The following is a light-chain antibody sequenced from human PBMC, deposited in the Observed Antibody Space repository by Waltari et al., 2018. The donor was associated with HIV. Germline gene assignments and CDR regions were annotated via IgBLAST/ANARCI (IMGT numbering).Light chain of an antibody. Sequence: ASVSGSTGQSITISCTGSSSDVGGYKYVSWYQQHPGKAPKLMIYDVSDRPSGVSNRFSGSKSGNTASLTISGLQAEDEADYYCSSYTTSDTGVLFGGGTKLTVL. V-gene: IGLV2-14*03. CDR3: SSYTTSDTGVL. J-gene: IGLJ2*01. CDR1: SSDVGGYKY. CDR2: DVS.